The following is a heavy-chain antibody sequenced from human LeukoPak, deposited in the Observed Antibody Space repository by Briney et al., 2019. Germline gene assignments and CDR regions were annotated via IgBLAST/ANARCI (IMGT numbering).Heavy chain of an antibody. Sequence: GGSLRLSCAASGFTFSSYWMSWVRQAPGKGLEWVANIKQDGSEKCYVDSVKGRFTISRDNAKNSLYLQMNSLRAEDTAVYYCARDSYGSGRSAFDIWGQGTMVTVSS. D-gene: IGHD3-10*01. V-gene: IGHV3-7*04. J-gene: IGHJ3*02. CDR2: IKQDGSEK. CDR1: GFTFSSYW. CDR3: ARDSYGSGRSAFDI.